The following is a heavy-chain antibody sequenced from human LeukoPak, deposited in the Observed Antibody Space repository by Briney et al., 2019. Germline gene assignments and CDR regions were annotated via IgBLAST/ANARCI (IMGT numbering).Heavy chain of an antibody. V-gene: IGHV1-2*02. CDR1: GYTFTGYY. CDR2: INPNSGGT. D-gene: IGHD3-3*01. CDR3: ARPCLRGEWLFSWDY. J-gene: IGHJ4*02. Sequence: ASVKVSCKSSGYTFTGYYMHWVRQAPGQGLDWMGWINPNSGGTNYEQKFQGRVTMTRDTSISTAYMELRSLRSDDTAVYYCARPCLRGEWLFSWDYWGQGTLVTVSS.